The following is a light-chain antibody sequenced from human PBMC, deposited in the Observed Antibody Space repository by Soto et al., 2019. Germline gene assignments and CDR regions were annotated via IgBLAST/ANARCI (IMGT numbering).Light chain of an antibody. V-gene: IGLV2-11*01. Sequence: QSVLTQPRSVSGPPGQSVTISCTGSYSDVGTFYFVSWYQQYPGKGPKLIIYDVTERPSGVPDRFSGFKSGNTASLTISGLQAEDEADYYCCSYAGSYTYIFGSGTKVTVL. CDR1: YSDVGTFYF. CDR2: DVT. J-gene: IGLJ1*01. CDR3: CSYAGSYTYI.